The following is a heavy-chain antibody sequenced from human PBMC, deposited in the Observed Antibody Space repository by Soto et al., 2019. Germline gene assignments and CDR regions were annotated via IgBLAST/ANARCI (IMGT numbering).Heavy chain of an antibody. D-gene: IGHD1-20*01. V-gene: IGHV3-23*01. J-gene: IGHJ4*02. Sequence: EVQLLESGGGLVQPGGSLRLSCAASGFTFSSYAMSWVRQAPGKGLEWVSAISGSGGSTYYADSAKGRFTISRDNSKNTLYLQMNSLRAEDTAVYYRATGITGTTSASNDNWGQGTLVTVSS. CDR1: GFTFSSYA. CDR2: ISGSGGST. CDR3: ATGITGTTSASNDN.